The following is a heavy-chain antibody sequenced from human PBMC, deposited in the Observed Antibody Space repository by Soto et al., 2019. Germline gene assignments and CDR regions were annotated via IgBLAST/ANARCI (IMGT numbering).Heavy chain of an antibody. J-gene: IGHJ6*02. V-gene: IGHV1-69*06. CDR2: IVPVLGST. CDR3: ARERRRWRLTGYYYYGMDV. CDR1: RGTFSSNA. D-gene: IGHD3-9*01. Sequence: QVQLVQSGTELRKPGSSVKVSCKVSRGTFSSNAIRWLRQAPGQGLEWIGVIVPVLGSTTYSEKFQGRLTITADKSTSTADMEVSSLRSYDTAVYYCARERRRWRLTGYYYYGMDVWGQGTTVIVSS.